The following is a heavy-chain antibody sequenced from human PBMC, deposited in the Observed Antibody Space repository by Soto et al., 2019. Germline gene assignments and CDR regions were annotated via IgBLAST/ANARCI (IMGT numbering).Heavy chain of an antibody. J-gene: IGHJ3*02. D-gene: IGHD3-22*01. Sequence: GGSLRLSCAASGFTFSSYSMNWVRQAPGKGLEWVSSISSSSSYIYYADSVKGRFTISRDNAKNSLYLQMNSLRAEDTAVYYCARDVDYYDSSGYYSVIVDAFEIWGQGTMVTVSS. CDR3: ARDVDYYDSSGYYSVIVDAFEI. V-gene: IGHV3-21*01. CDR1: GFTFSSYS. CDR2: ISSSSSYI.